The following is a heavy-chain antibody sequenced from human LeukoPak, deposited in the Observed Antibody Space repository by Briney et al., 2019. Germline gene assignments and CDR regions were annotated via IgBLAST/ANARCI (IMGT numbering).Heavy chain of an antibody. V-gene: IGHV4-39*07. CDR2: IYYSGST. D-gene: IGHD6-19*01. Sequence: SETLSLTCTVSGGSISSSSYYWGWIRQPPGKGLEWIGSIYYSGSTNYNPSLKSRVTISVDTSKNQFSLKLSSVTAADTAVYYCARDQRLIAVAGGAAFDIWGQGTMVTVSS. J-gene: IGHJ3*02. CDR3: ARDQRLIAVAGGAAFDI. CDR1: GGSISSSSYY.